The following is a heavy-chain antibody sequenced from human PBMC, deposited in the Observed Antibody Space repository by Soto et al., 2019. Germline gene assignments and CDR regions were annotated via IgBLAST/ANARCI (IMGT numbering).Heavy chain of an antibody. J-gene: IGHJ6*02. V-gene: IGHV3-33*08. CDR3: ARDGYCSSTSCSRVHGMDV. Sequence: AGGSLRLSCAASGFTFSSYAMSWVRQAPGKGLEWVSGIWYGGSNKYYADSVKGRFTITRDNSKNTLYLQMNSLRAEDTAVYYCARDGYCSSTSCSRVHGMDVWGQGTTVTVSS. CDR1: GFTFSSYA. D-gene: IGHD2-2*01. CDR2: IWYGGSNK.